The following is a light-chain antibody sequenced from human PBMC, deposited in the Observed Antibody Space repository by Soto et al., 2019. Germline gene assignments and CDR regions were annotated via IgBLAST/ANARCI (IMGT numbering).Light chain of an antibody. V-gene: IGLV6-57*04. CDR2: EDN. CDR1: SGSITSNY. CDR3: QSYDSSNVV. Sequence: NFMLTQPHSVSESPGKTVTISCTRSSGSITSNYVQWYQQRPGSAPTTVISEDNQRPSGVPDRFSCSIDSSSNSASLTISGLKTEDEADYYCQSYDSSNVVFGGGTKLTVL. J-gene: IGLJ2*01.